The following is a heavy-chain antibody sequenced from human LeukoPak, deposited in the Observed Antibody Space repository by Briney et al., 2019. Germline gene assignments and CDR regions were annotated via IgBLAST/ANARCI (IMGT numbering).Heavy chain of an antibody. D-gene: IGHD6-19*01. V-gene: IGHV3-23*01. CDR2: ISGSADST. J-gene: IGHJ4*02. CDR1: GFTFSNYA. CDR3: ARDQNHSSVDY. Sequence: TGGSLRLSCLASGFTFSNYAMSWVRQAPGKGLEWVSAISGSADSTYYADSVKGRFTISRDNSKNTLYLQMNSLRDEDTAVYYCARDQNHSSVDYWGQGTLVTVSS.